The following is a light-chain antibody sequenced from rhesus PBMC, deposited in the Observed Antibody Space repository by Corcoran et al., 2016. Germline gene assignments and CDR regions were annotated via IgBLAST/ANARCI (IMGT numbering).Light chain of an antibody. CDR2: DAY. Sequence: DIQMTQSPSSLSASVGDTVTITCQASQGMSKYLAWYQQKPGKAPMLLIYDAYPFQSGVPSRFSGSGSGTEFTLSISSLPPEDFATYYCQQHNSYPLTFGGGTKVEIK. V-gene: IGKV1-25*01. J-gene: IGKJ4*01. CDR3: QQHNSYPLT. CDR1: QGMSKY.